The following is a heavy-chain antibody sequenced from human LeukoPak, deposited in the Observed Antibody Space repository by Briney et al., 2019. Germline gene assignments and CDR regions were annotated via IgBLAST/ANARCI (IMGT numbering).Heavy chain of an antibody. D-gene: IGHD4-23*01. CDR2: LNPNSGGT. Sequence: ASVKVSCKASGYTFTGYYMHWVRQAPGQGLEWMGWLNPNSGGTNYAQKFQGRVTMTRDTSISTAYMELSRLRSDDTAVYYCAREYGGRPYYYYGMDVWGQGTTVTVSS. V-gene: IGHV1-2*02. CDR3: AREYGGRPYYYYGMDV. J-gene: IGHJ6*02. CDR1: GYTFTGYY.